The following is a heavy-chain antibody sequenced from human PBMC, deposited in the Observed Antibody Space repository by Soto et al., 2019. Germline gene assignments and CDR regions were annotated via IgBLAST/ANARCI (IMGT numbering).Heavy chain of an antibody. CDR3: TRLDFGGSSGPWAHFDY. V-gene: IGHV4-39*01. D-gene: IGHD3-3*01. CDR2: IYYSGAT. J-gene: IGHJ4*02. CDR1: GASIKNDNYY. Sequence: QVQLQESGPGLVKPSETLSLTCTVSGASIKNDNYYWGWIRQSPGKGLEWIASIYYSGATYYNPSLRSRVSKSIDKSKNQISLNLRSVTAADTAIYYCTRLDFGGSSGPWAHFDYWGQGIVVTVSS.